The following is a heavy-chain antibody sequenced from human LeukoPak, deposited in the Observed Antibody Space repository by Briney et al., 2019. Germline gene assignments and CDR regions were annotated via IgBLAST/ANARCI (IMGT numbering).Heavy chain of an antibody. CDR1: GLTFSSYA. V-gene: IGHV3-23*01. J-gene: IGHJ4*02. Sequence: GGSLRLSCAASGLTFSSYAMAWVRQAPGKGLKWVSAISGNGDSTYYAGSVKGRFTISRDNSKNTLYLQMNSLRAEDTAVYYCAKKAHSSTWSNFDYWGQGTLVTVSS. CDR3: AKKAHSSTWSNFDY. D-gene: IGHD6-13*01. CDR2: ISGNGDST.